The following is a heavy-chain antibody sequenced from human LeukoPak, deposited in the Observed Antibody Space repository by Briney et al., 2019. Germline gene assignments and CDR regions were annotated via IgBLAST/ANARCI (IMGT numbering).Heavy chain of an antibody. D-gene: IGHD2-15*01. CDR1: GFTFSSYA. V-gene: IGHV3-23*01. J-gene: IGHJ4*02. CDR3: AKGDIVVVVAASLFDD. Sequence: GGSLRLSCAASGFTFSSYAMSWVRQAPGKGLEWVYAISGSGGSTYYADFGKGRFAISRDNSKNTLYLQMNSLRAEDTAVYYCAKGDIVVVVAASLFDDWGQGTLVTVSS. CDR2: ISGSGGST.